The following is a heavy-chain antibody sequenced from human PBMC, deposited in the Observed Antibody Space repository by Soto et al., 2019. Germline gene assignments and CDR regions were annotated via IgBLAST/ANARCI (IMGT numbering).Heavy chain of an antibody. V-gene: IGHV3-48*02. D-gene: IGHD2-21*02. Sequence: PGGSLRLSCAASGFTFRNYGMNWVRQAPGKGLEWVSYIGIGSSTKYYADSVKGRFTISRDNAKNSLYLQMNSLRDDDTAVYYCARDSDFAFDYWGQGTLVTVSS. CDR3: ARDSDFAFDY. CDR1: GFTFRNYG. J-gene: IGHJ4*02. CDR2: IGIGSSTK.